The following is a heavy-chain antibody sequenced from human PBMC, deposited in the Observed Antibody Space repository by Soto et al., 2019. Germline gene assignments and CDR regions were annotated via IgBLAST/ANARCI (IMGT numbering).Heavy chain of an antibody. Sequence: SETLSLTCTVSGGSISSGGYCWSGIRQHPGKCLEWIGYIYYSGRTYYNPSLKSRVTISVDTSKNQFSLKLSSVTPAHTAVYYRATDEPVLVPAARVSYYYGMDVCGQRTTVTVSS. D-gene: IGHD2-2*01. CDR1: GGSISSGGYC. CDR2: IYYSGRT. V-gene: IGHV4-31*03. CDR3: ATDEPVLVPAARVSYYYGMDV. J-gene: IGHJ6*02.